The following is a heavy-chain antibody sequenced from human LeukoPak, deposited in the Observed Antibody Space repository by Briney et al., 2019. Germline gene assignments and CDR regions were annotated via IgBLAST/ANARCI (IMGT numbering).Heavy chain of an antibody. CDR3: ASGSGSYYNYYYYMDV. CDR2: IYYSGST. V-gene: IGHV4-59*01. CDR1: GGSISSYY. J-gene: IGHJ6*03. D-gene: IGHD3-10*01. Sequence: SETLSLTCPVSGGSISSYYWSWIRQPPGKGLEWIGYIYYSGSTNYNPSLKSRVTISVDTSKNQFSLKLSSVTAADTAVYYCASGSGSYYNYYYYMDVWGKGTTVTISS.